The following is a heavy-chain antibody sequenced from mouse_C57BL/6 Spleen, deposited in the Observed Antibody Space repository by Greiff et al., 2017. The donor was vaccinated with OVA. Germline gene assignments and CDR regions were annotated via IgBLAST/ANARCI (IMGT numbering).Heavy chain of an antibody. CDR3: ARQIYYDYAYFDY. V-gene: IGHV1-82*01. Sequence: QVQLQQSGPELVKPGASVKISCKASGYAFSSSWMNWVKQRPGKGLEWIGRIYPGDGDTNYNGKFKGKATLTADKSSSTAYMQLSSLTSEDSAVYVCARQIYYDYAYFDYWGQGTTLTVSS. CDR2: IYPGDGDT. J-gene: IGHJ2*01. CDR1: GYAFSSSW. D-gene: IGHD2-4*01.